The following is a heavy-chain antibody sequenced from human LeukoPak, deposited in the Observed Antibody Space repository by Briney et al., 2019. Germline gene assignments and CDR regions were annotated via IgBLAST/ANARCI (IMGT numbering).Heavy chain of an antibody. J-gene: IGHJ6*04. CDR2: IYYSGST. V-gene: IGHV4-39*07. CDR1: GGSISSSSYY. D-gene: IGHD5-18*01. Sequence: PSETLSLTCTVSGGSISSSSYYWGWIRQPPGKGLEWIGSIYYSGSTYYNPSPKSRVTISVDTSKNQFSLKLSSVTAADTAVYYCARRNSYGPLMDVWGKGTTVTVSS. CDR3: ARRNSYGPLMDV.